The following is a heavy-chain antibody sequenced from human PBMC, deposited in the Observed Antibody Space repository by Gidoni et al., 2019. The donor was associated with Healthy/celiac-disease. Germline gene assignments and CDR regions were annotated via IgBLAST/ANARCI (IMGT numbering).Heavy chain of an antibody. J-gene: IGHJ6*02. CDR1: GGSFSGYY. Sequence: QVQLQQWGAGLLKPSETLSLTCAVYGGSFSGYYWSWIRQPPGKGLEWIGEINHSGSTNYNPSLKSRVTISVDTSKNQFSLKLSSVTAADTAVYYCARARGTMYSGSYYRHYYYYYGMDVWGQGTTVTVSS. D-gene: IGHD1-26*01. CDR2: INHSGST. V-gene: IGHV4-34*01. CDR3: ARARGTMYSGSYYRHYYYYYGMDV.